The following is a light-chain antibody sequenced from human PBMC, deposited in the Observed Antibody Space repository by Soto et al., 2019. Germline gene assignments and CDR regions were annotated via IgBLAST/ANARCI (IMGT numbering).Light chain of an antibody. V-gene: IGKV3-15*01. CDR2: GAS. CDR3: QQYYNWPPYT. CDR1: QSVSSN. J-gene: IGKJ2*01. Sequence: EIVMTQSPATLSVSPGERATLSCRASQSVSSNLAWYQQKPGQAPRLLVYGASTRATGIPARFSGRGSGTEFTLTISSLQSEDFAVYYCQQYYNWPPYTFGQGTKLDFK.